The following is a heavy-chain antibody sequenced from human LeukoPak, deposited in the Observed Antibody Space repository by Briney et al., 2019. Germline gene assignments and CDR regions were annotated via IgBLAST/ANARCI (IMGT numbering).Heavy chain of an antibody. D-gene: IGHD2-2*01. CDR1: GGSFSGYY. CDR3: ARRFYSTTCYDY. Sequence: PSETLSFTCAVYGGSFSGYYWSWIRQPPGKGLEWIGEINHSGSTNYNPSLKSRVTISVDTSKNQFSLKLSSVTAADTAVYYCARRFYSTTCYDYWGQGTLVTVSS. CDR2: INHSGST. J-gene: IGHJ4*02. V-gene: IGHV4-34*01.